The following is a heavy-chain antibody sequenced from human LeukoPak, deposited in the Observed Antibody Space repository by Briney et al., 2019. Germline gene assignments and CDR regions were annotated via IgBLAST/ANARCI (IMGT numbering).Heavy chain of an antibody. J-gene: IGHJ4*02. CDR2: ISYDGSNK. D-gene: IGHD4-11*01. Sequence: GGSLRLSCAASGFTFSSYAMHWVRQAPGKGLEWVAVISYDGSNKYYADSVKGRFTISRDNSKNTLYLQMNSLRAEDTAVYYCAKSLPPYSNKYYFDYWGQGTLVTVSS. CDR1: GFTFSSYA. V-gene: IGHV3-30-3*02. CDR3: AKSLPPYSNKYYFDY.